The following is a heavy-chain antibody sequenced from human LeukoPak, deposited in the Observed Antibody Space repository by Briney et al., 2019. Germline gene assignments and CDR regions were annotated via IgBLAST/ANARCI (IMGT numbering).Heavy chain of an antibody. CDR2: SGGSGTDI. V-gene: IGHV3-11*01. J-gene: IGHJ6*02. D-gene: IGHD2-8*02. CDR3: ARDRCTGAACSGYYHGMDV. CDR1: GLTFSDFY. Sequence: PGGSLRLSCAASGLTFSDFYMSWIRQAPGKGLEWLSYSGGSGTDIKYADSVKGRFTISRDNAKKSLYLQMTSLRVEDAAVYYCARDRCTGAACSGYYHGMDVWGQGTTVTVSS.